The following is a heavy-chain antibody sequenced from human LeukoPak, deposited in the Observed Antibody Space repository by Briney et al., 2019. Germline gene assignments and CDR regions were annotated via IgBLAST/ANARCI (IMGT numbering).Heavy chain of an antibody. V-gene: IGHV3-11*04. CDR1: GFTFSDYY. Sequence: GGSLRLSCAASGFTFSDYYMSWIRQAPGKGLEWVSYISSSGSTTSYADSVKGRFTISRDNAKNSLYLQMNSLRAEDTAVYYCARDHRGSGSRYYYYYMDVWGKGTTVTISS. CDR3: ARDHRGSGSRYYYYYMDV. J-gene: IGHJ6*03. CDR2: ISSSGSTT. D-gene: IGHD3-10*01.